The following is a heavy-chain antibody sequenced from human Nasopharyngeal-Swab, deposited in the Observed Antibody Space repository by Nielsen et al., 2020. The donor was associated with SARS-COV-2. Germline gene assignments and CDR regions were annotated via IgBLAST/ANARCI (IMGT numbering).Heavy chain of an antibody. J-gene: IGHJ6*02. V-gene: IGHV4-59*01. CDR3: ARDRPNYGMDV. Sequence: GSLRLSCTVSGGSISSYYWSWIRQPPGKGLEWIGNIYYTGSTKYNPPLKSRVTISMDTSKYQFSLKLSSVTAADTAVYYCARDRPNYGMDVWGRGTTVTVS. CDR1: GGSISSYY. CDR2: IYYTGST.